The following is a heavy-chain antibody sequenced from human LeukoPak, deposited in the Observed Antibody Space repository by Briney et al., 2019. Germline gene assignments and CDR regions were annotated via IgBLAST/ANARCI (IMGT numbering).Heavy chain of an antibody. D-gene: IGHD6-13*01. CDR1: GGSISSYY. CDR2: IYYSGST. CDR3: ARATGYMSY. Sequence: SETLSLTCTVSGGSISSYYWSWIRQPPGKGREWIGYIYYSGSTNYNPSLKSRVTISVDTSKNQFSLKLSSVTAADTAVYYCARATGYMSYWGQGTLVTVSS. J-gene: IGHJ4*02. V-gene: IGHV4-59*01.